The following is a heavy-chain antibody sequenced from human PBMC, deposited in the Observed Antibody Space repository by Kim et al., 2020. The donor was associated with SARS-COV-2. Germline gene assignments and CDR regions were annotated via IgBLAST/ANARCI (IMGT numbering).Heavy chain of an antibody. D-gene: IGHD6-19*01. CDR2: IYSGGGST. Sequence: GGSLRLSCAASGFPFSSYAMNWVRQAPGKGLEWVSVIYSGGGSTYYADSVKGRFSISRDNSKNTLYLQMNSLRAEDTAVYYCAKAGDNSGWVDYWGQGT. V-gene: IGHV3-23*03. J-gene: IGHJ4*02. CDR1: GFPFSSYA. CDR3: AKAGDNSGWVDY.